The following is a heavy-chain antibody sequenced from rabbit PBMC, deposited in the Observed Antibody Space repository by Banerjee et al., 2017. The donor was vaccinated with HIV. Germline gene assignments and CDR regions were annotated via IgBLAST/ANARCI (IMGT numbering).Heavy chain of an antibody. CDR2: INTGDGST. CDR1: GFSFSSSYW. V-gene: IGHV1S45*01. Sequence: QEQLVESGGGLVQPEGSLTLTCTASGFSFSSSYWIYWVRQAPGKGLEWIGCINTGDGSTYSGSWTKRRFTTYKTSSTTVTLQMTRLTAEDTANYFCTRGWITRTMNLWGPGTLVTVS. CDR3: TRGWITRTMNL. D-gene: IGHD2-1*01. J-gene: IGHJ4*01.